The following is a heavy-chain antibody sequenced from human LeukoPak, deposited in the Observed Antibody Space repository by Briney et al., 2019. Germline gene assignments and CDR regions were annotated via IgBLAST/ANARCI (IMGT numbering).Heavy chain of an antibody. V-gene: IGHV3-48*03. CDR3: ARDYDFTDDY. CDR2: ISSSGSTI. D-gene: IGHD3-3*01. J-gene: IGHJ4*02. CDR1: GFTFSSYE. Sequence: PGGSLRLSCAASGFTFSSYEMNWVRQAPGKGLEWVSYISSSGSTIYYADSVKGRFTISRDNAKNSLYLQMNGLRAEDTAVYYCARDYDFTDDYWGQGTLVTVSS.